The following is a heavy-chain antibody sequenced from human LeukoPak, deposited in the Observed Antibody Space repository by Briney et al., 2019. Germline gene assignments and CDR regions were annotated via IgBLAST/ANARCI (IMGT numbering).Heavy chain of an antibody. CDR3: ASRYFCSSTSCYTFDY. D-gene: IGHD2-2*02. Sequence: SETLSLTCAVYGEPFNGYYWNWIRQSPGKGLEWIGEINHSGSTNYNPSLKSRVTISVDTSKNQFSLKLNSVTAADTAVYYCASRYFCSSTSCYTFDYWAREPWSPSPQ. CDR1: GEPFNGYY. J-gene: IGHJ4*02. CDR2: INHSGST. V-gene: IGHV4-34*01.